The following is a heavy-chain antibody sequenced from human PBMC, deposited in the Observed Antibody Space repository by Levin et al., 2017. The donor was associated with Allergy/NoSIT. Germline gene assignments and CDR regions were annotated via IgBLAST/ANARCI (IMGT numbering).Heavy chain of an antibody. D-gene: IGHD3-10*01. J-gene: IGHJ3*02. CDR3: ARGGPGGLLWFGPKEETDAFDI. Sequence: KISCKASGGTFSSYTISWVRQAPGQGLEWMGRIIPILGIANYAQKFQGRVTITADKSTSTAYMELSSLRSEDTAVYYCARGGPGGLLWFGPKEETDAFDIWGQGTMVTVSS. CDR1: GGTFSSYT. CDR2: IIPILGIA. V-gene: IGHV1-69*02.